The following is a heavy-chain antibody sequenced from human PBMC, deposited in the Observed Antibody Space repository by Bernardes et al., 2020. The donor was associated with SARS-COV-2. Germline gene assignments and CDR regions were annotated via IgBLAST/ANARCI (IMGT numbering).Heavy chain of an antibody. V-gene: IGHV3-23*01. CDR2: ISAGGKAT. Sequence: GGSLRLSCAASGLTFSSYCMNWVRQVPGKGLEWVSSISAGGKATYSADSVKGRFTISRDNSQNTVYLQMNSLRAEDTAKYFCAKDKVSYSSDEFDIWGQGTMVTVSS. CDR1: GLTFSSYC. CDR3: AKDKVSYSSDEFDI. D-gene: IGHD3-10*01. J-gene: IGHJ3*02.